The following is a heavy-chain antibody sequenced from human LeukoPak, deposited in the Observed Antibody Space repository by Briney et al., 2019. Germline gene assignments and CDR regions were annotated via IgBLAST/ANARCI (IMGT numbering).Heavy chain of an antibody. D-gene: IGHD2-21*01. CDR1: GGSVSSFF. CDR2: MFANGNA. CDR3: ARDIVAASSDGFDV. J-gene: IGHJ3*01. V-gene: IGHV4-4*07. Sequence: PSETLSLTCSVSGGSVSSFFWSWIRQPAGGELEWLGRMFANGNANYNPSLKSRISMSVDTSTSQFSLTLTSVTAADTAIYYCARDIVAASSDGFDVWGQGTTVIVSS.